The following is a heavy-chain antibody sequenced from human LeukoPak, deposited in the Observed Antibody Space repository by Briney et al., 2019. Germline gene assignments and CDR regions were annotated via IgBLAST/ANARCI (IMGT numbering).Heavy chain of an antibody. CDR2: MYAGGGT. Sequence: GGFPLPSAASAGVPNTKSFHGLGRSPAREGREWVSMMYAGGGTFYAGSVKGRFTLSRDNSKNTLYLQMDRLRVEDTAIYYCTRAASNDYATNWGQGSLVTVSS. J-gene: IGHJ4*02. CDR1: GVPNTKSF. CDR3: TRAASNDYATN. D-gene: IGHD4-17*01. V-gene: IGHV3-53*03.